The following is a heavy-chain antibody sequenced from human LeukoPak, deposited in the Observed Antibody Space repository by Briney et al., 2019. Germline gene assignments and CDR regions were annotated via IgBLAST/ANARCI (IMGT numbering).Heavy chain of an antibody. CDR1: GGSISSYY. CDR3: ARGLRIDNWFDP. J-gene: IGHJ5*02. CDR2: IYYSGST. D-gene: IGHD5-12*01. Sequence: AETLSLTCTVSGGSISSYYWSWIRQPPGKGLEWIGYIYYSGSTNYNPSLKSRVTISVDTSKNQFSLKLSSVTAADTAVYYCARGLRIDNWFDPWGQGTLVTVSS. V-gene: IGHV4-59*01.